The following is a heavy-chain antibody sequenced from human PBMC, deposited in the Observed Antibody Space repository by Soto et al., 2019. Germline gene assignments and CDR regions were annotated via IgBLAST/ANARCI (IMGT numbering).Heavy chain of an antibody. J-gene: IGHJ6*02. CDR3: ARDAPRGSYYYYYGMDV. D-gene: IGHD3-10*01. Sequence: QTLSLTCAISGDSVSSNSAAWNWIRQSPSRGLEWLGRTYYGSKWYNDYAVSVKSRITINPDTSKNQFSLQLNSVTPEDTAVYYCARDAPRGSYYYYYGMDVWGQGTTVTVSS. CDR2: TYYGSKWYN. V-gene: IGHV6-1*01. CDR1: GDSVSSNSAA.